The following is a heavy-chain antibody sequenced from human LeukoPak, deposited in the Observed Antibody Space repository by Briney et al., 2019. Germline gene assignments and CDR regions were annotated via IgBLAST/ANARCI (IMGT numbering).Heavy chain of an antibody. Sequence: KTGGSLRLSCATSGFTFSSHDMNWVRQAPGKGLEWVSSITGNSKSIDYAESLKGRFAISRDNAKNSLFLQMDSLRVEDTAVYYCARGGTNPDYWGQGTLVTVSS. CDR1: GFTFSSHD. D-gene: IGHD1-14*01. V-gene: IGHV3-21*01. J-gene: IGHJ4*02. CDR2: ITGNSKSI. CDR3: ARGGTNPDY.